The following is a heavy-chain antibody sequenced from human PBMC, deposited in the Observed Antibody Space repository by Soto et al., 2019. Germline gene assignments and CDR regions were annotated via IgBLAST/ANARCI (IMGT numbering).Heavy chain of an antibody. V-gene: IGHV1-69*13. J-gene: IGHJ6*02. D-gene: IGHD6-13*01. Sequence: SVKVSCKASGGTFSSYAISWVRQAPGQGLEWMGGIIPIFGTANYAQKFQGRVTITADESTSIAYMELSSLRSEDTAVFYCARDSGAAESNQAYYYYGMDVWGQGTTVTVSS. CDR2: IIPIFGTA. CDR3: ARDSGAAESNQAYYYYGMDV. CDR1: GGTFSSYA.